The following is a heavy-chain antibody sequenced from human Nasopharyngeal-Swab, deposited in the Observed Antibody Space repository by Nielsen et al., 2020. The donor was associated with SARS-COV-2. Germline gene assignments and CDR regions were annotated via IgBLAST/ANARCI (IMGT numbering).Heavy chain of an antibody. CDR2: INPNSGDT. V-gene: IGHV1-2*06. D-gene: IGHD6-13*01. J-gene: IGHJ6*02. CDR1: GYTFTSYD. CDR3: AREGGIAAAGTGYYYYGMDV. Sequence: ASVKVSCKASGYTFTSYDINWVRQAPGQGLEWMGRINPNSGDTNYAQKFQGRVTMTRDTSISTAYMELSRLRSDDTAVYYCAREGGIAAAGTGYYYYGMDVWGQGTTVTVSS.